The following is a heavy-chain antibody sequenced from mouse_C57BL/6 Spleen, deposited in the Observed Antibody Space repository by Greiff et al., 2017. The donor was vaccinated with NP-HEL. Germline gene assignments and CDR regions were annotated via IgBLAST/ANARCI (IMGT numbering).Heavy chain of an antibody. D-gene: IGHD2-5*01. V-gene: IGHV5-9-1*02. J-gene: IGHJ4*01. Sequence: EVMLVESGEGLVKPGGSLKLSCAASGFTFSSYAMSWVRQTPEKRLERVAYISSGGDYIYYADTVKGRFTISRDNARNTLYLQMSSLKSEDTAMYYCTRDKSNYPYYAMDYWGQGTSVTVSS. CDR2: ISSGGDYI. CDR1: GFTFSSYA. CDR3: TRDKSNYPYYAMDY.